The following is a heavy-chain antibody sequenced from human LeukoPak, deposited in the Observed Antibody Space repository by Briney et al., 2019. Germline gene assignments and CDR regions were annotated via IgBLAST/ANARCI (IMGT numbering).Heavy chain of an antibody. D-gene: IGHD6-13*01. CDR2: IYTSGST. Sequence: SETLSLTCTVSGGSIDSFYWSWIRQSAGKGLEWIGRIYTSGSTNYNPSLMSRVSMSIDTSKKQFSLRLSSVTAADTAVYYCARGYSSSWYREFFDHWGQGTLVTVSS. J-gene: IGHJ4*02. V-gene: IGHV4-4*07. CDR3: ARGYSSSWYREFFDH. CDR1: GGSIDSFY.